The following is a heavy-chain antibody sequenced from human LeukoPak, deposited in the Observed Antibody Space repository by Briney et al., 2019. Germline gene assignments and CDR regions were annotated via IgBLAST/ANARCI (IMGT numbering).Heavy chain of an antibody. CDR3: ARYSGYDSFSY. CDR1: GFTFTNYA. Sequence: PGGSLRLSCAASGFTFTNYAMNWVRQAPGEGLDWVSVISGSGGRTFYADSVKGRFTISRDSSKNSLYLQMNSLRAEDTAVYHCARYSGYDSFSYWGQGTLVTVSS. CDR2: ISGSGGRT. D-gene: IGHD5-12*01. V-gene: IGHV3-23*01. J-gene: IGHJ4*02.